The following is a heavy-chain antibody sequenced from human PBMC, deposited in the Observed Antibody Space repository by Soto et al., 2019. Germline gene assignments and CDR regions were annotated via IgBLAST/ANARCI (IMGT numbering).Heavy chain of an antibody. D-gene: IGHD2-15*01. V-gene: IGHV1-69*12. CDR1: GGTFSSYA. CDR3: ARVVVVVAATLHYYGMDV. Sequence: QVQLVQSGAEVKKPGSSVKVSCKASGGTFSSYAISWVRQAPGQGLEWMGGIIPIFGTANYAQKFQGRVTVTAHECTSTADMELSSLRSEDTAVYYCARVVVVVAATLHYYGMDVGGQGTTVTVSS. CDR2: IIPIFGTA. J-gene: IGHJ6*02.